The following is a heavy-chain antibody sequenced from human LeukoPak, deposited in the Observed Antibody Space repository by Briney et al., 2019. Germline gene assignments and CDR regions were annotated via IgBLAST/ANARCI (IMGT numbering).Heavy chain of an antibody. CDR2: IYYSGST. D-gene: IGHD5-18*01. J-gene: IGHJ3*02. CDR3: ARHRDTATVRYAFDI. V-gene: IGHV4-59*08. CDR1: GGSISSYY. Sequence: SETLSLTCTVSGGSISSYYWSWIRQPPGKGLEWIGYIYYSGSTNYNPSLKSRVTISVDTSKNQFSLKLSSVTAADTAVYYCARHRDTATVRYAFDIWGQGTMVTVSS.